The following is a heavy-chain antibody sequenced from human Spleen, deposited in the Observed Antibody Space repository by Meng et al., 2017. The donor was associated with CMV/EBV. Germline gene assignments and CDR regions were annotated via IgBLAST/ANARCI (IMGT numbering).Heavy chain of an antibody. CDR3: AREAEGDARNAFDI. J-gene: IGHJ3*02. CDR1: GFTFSSYA. D-gene: IGHD3-16*01. Sequence: GESLKISCAASGFTFSSYAMHWVRQAPGKGLEWVAVISYDGSNKYYADSVKGRFTISRDNSKNTLYLQMNSLRAEDTAVYYCAREAEGDARNAFDIWGQGTMVTVSS. V-gene: IGHV3-30*04. CDR2: ISYDGSNK.